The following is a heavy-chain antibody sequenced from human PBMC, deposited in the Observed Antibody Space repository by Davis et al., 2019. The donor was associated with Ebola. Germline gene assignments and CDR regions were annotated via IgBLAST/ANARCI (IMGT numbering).Heavy chain of an antibody. CDR1: GYTFTGYY. D-gene: IGHD2-15*01. J-gene: IGHJ4*02. CDR2: INPNSGGT. Sequence: ASVKVSCKASGYTFTGYYMHWVRQAPGQGLEWMGWINPNSGGTNYAQKFQGRVTMTRDTSISTAYMELSRLRSDDTAVYYCAREIGCSGGSCSHFDYWGQGTLVTVSS. CDR3: AREIGCSGGSCSHFDY. V-gene: IGHV1-2*02.